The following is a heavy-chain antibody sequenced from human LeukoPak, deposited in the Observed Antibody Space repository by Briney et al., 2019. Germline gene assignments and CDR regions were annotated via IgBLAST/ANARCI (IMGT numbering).Heavy chain of an antibody. J-gene: IGHJ4*02. CDR1: GGTFINYA. CDR2: IIPTLGTP. CDR3: ARAFGFSGTSLLRSYYLDL. D-gene: IGHD6-19*01. V-gene: IGHV1-69*11. Sequence: SVRVSCKASGGTFINYAINWLRQAPGQRLEWVGRIIPTLGTPNYAQAFQGRVTITTDDSATTAYMDMSSLKSDDTAVYYCARAFGFSGTSLLRSYYLDLWGQGTLLTVSS.